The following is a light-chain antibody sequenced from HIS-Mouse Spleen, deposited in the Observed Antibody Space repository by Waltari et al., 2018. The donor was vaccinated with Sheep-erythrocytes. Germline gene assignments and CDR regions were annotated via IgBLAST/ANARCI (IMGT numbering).Light chain of an antibody. CDR1: SSDVGSYNY. CDR3: SSYTSSSTLVV. CDR2: EVS. V-gene: IGLV2-14*01. Sequence: QSALTQPPSVSGSPGQSVTISCTGTSSDVGSYNYVSWYQQHPGKAPKLMVYEVSNRPSGVSNRFSRSKSGNTASLTISGLQAEDEADYYCSSYTSSSTLVVFGGGTKLTVL. J-gene: IGLJ2*01.